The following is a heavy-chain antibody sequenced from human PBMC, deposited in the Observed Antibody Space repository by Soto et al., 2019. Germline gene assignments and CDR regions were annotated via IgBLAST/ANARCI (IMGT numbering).Heavy chain of an antibody. CDR1: GFTFSSYS. CDR2: ISSSSSTI. D-gene: IGHD4-4*01. V-gene: IGHV3-48*01. CDR3: ASSFTVTTVY. J-gene: IGHJ4*02. Sequence: QPGGSLRLSCAASGFTFSSYSMNWVRQAPGKGLEWVSYISSSSSTIYYTDSVKGRFTISRDNAKNSLYLQMNSLRAEDTAVYYCASSFTVTTVYWGQGTLVTVSS.